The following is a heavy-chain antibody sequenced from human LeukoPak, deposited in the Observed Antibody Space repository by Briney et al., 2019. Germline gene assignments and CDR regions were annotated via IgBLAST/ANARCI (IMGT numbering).Heavy chain of an antibody. V-gene: IGHV3-23*01. J-gene: IGHJ6*03. CDR2: ISGSGGST. CDR1: GFTFSSYG. Sequence: GGSLRLSCAASGFTFSSYGMSWVRQAPGKGLEWVSAISGSGGSTYYADSVKGRFTISRDNSKNTLYLQMNSLRAEDTAVYYCAKSTVVTRRYYYYMDVWGKGTTVTVSS. D-gene: IGHD4-23*01. CDR3: AKSTVVTRRYYYYMDV.